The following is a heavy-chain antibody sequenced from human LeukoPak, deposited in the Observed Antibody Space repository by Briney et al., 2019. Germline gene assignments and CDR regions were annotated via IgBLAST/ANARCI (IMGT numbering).Heavy chain of an antibody. D-gene: IGHD6-19*01. Sequence: GGSLRLSCAASGFTVSSNYMSWVRQAPGKGLEWVSVIYSGYSTYDAASVKGRFTISRDSSKNTLYLQVNSLRAEDTAVYYCVRVRAVAGHFDYWGQGTLVTVSS. CDR1: GFTVSSNY. J-gene: IGHJ4*02. CDR2: IYSGYST. V-gene: IGHV3-53*01. CDR3: VRVRAVAGHFDY.